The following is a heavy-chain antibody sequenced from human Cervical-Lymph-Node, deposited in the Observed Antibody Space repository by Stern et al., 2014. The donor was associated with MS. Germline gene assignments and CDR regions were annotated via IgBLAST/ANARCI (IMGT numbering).Heavy chain of an antibody. Sequence: EVQLVESGGGLVQPGRSLRLSCAASGFTFGDYAMHWVRQAPGKDLEWVSGIDWKSSRIGYTDSVKGRFTISRDNAKNSLYLQMNSLRAEDTALYYCAKSSYYGVLTGYPAEAFDVWGQGTMVIVSS. CDR2: IDWKSSRI. D-gene: IGHD3-9*01. CDR3: AKSSYYGVLTGYPAEAFDV. J-gene: IGHJ3*01. V-gene: IGHV3-9*01. CDR1: GFTFGDYA.